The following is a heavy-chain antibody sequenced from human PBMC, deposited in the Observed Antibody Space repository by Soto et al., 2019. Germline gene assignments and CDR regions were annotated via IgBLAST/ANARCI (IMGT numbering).Heavy chain of an antibody. CDR1: GGSFSGYY. D-gene: IGHD2-8*01. Sequence: SETLSLTCAVYGGSFSGYYWSWIRQPPGKGLEWIGEINHSGSTNYNPSLKSRVTISVDTSKNQFSLKLSSVTAADTAVYYCATKPLGYCTKCGVAWFDPWGQGTLVTVSS. V-gene: IGHV4-34*01. CDR2: INHSGST. J-gene: IGHJ5*02. CDR3: ATKPLGYCTKCGVAWFDP.